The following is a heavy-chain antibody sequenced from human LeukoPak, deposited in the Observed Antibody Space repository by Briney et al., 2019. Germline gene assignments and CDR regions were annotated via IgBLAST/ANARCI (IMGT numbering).Heavy chain of an antibody. CDR1: GGSISSYY. D-gene: IGHD4-11*01. CDR3: ARGRLHLQKYYYYMDV. V-gene: IGHV4-59*01. J-gene: IGHJ6*03. CDR2: IYYSGST. Sequence: SETLSLTCTVSGGSISSYYWSWLRQPPGKGLEWIGYIYYSGSTNYNPYLTSRVTISVDTSKNQFSLKLSSVTAADTAVYYCARGRLHLQKYYYYMDVWGKGTTVTVSS.